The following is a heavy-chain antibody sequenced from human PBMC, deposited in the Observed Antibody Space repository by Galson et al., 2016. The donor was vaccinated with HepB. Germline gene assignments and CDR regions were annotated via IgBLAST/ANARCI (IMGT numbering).Heavy chain of an antibody. V-gene: IGHV4-34*01. CDR1: GGSFSNYS. Sequence: SETLSLTCAVYGGSFSNYSCSWIRQPPGKGLEWIGEVHPSQITNYNPSLMSRVTISIDTSKSQCSLKLSSVTAADTAVYYCARGQDPYKIRDWGQGTLVTVSS. J-gene: IGHJ4*02. D-gene: IGHD5-24*01. CDR2: VHPSQIT. CDR3: ARGQDPYKIRD.